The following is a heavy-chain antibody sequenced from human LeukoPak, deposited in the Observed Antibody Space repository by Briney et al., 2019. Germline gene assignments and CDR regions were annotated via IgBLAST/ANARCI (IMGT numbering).Heavy chain of an antibody. V-gene: IGHV1-69*13. CDR2: IIPIFGTA. D-gene: IGHD3-22*01. CDR1: GGTFSSYA. CDR3: AKKRSYYDSSGYHPFDY. Sequence: ASVKVSCKASGGTFSSYAISWVRQAPGQGLEWMGGIIPIFGTANYAQKFQGRVTITADESTSTAYMELSSLRSEDTAVYYCAKKRSYYDSSGYHPFDYWGQGTLVTVSS. J-gene: IGHJ4*02.